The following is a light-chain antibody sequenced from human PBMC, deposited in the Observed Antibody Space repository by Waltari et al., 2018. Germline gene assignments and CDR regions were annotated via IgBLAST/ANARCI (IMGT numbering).Light chain of an antibody. CDR1: NSDVGGYKY. CDR2: DVT. J-gene: IGLJ2*01. CDR3: SSYAGSSVA. Sequence: QSALTQPRPVSGSPGQSVTIPCSGSNSDVGGYKYVSWYQQHPGKAPKLMISDVTKRPSGVPDRFSGSNSGNTASLTISGLQAEDEADYYCSSYAGSSVAFGGGTKLTVL. V-gene: IGLV2-11*01.